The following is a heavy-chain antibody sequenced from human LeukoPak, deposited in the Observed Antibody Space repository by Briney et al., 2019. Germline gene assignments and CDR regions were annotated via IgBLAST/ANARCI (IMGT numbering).Heavy chain of an antibody. CDR2: NYYSGST. V-gene: IGHV4-59*01. J-gene: IGHJ3*02. Sequence: SETLSLTCTVSGGSISSYYWSWIRQPPGKGLEWIGYNYYSGSTNYNPSLKSRVTISVDTSKNQFSLKLSSVTAADTAVYYCARDPSRYGKGDAFDIWGQGTMVTVSS. CDR1: GGSISSYY. CDR3: ARDPSRYGKGDAFDI. D-gene: IGHD3-16*01.